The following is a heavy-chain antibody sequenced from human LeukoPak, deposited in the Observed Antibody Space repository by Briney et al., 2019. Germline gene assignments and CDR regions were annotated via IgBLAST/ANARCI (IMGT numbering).Heavy chain of an antibody. CDR3: ARVGRSNKPGG. V-gene: IGHV3-48*03. CDR1: GFTFNSYE. J-gene: IGHJ4*02. CDR2: ITASGTTM. D-gene: IGHD1/OR15-1a*01. Sequence: GGSLRLSCTASGFTFNSYEMSWVRQAPGKGLEWISYITASGTTMFYADSVKGRFTISRDNAKNVLYLQMNSLRGEVTAVYFCARVGRSNKPGGWGQGTLVTVSS.